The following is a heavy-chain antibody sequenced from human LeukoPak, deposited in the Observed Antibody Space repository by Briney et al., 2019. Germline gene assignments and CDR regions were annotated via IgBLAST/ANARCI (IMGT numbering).Heavy chain of an antibody. Sequence: PSETLSLTCTVSGGSISSSSSYWGWIRQPPGKGLEWIGSIYYSGSTYYNPSLKSRVTISVDTSKNQFSLKLSSVTAADTAVYYCARRTDYGDYPDAFDIWGQGTMVTVSS. CDR2: IYYSGST. CDR3: ARRTDYGDYPDAFDI. V-gene: IGHV4-39*01. J-gene: IGHJ3*02. CDR1: GGSISSSSSY. D-gene: IGHD4-17*01.